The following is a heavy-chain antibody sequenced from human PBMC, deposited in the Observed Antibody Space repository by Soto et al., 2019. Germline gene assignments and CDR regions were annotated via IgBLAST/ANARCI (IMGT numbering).Heavy chain of an antibody. CDR2: ISGDGSST. J-gene: IGHJ4*02. Sequence: EVQLVQSEGELVHPGGSLRLSCAASGFTFSNFRMQWVRQAPGKGLEWLSRISGDGSSTTYADSVKGRFTISRDNPKNTLYLQMSSLRSEDTAVYFCTRDPYVDWGQGTLVIVSS. CDR3: TRDPYVD. CDR1: GFTFSNFR. V-gene: IGHV3-74*03. D-gene: IGHD3-16*01.